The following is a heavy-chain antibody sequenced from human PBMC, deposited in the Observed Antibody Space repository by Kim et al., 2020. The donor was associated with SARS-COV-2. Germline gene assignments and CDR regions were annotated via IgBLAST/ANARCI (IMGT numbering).Heavy chain of an antibody. CDR3: ARGARYSYGPNYYYYGMDV. Sequence: SETLSLTCAVYGGSFSGYYWSWIRQPPGKGLEWIGEINHSGSTNYNPSLKSRVTISVDTSKNQFSLKLSSVTAADTAVYYCARGARYSYGPNYYYYGMDVWGQGTTVTVSS. V-gene: IGHV4-34*01. J-gene: IGHJ6*02. CDR1: GGSFSGYY. CDR2: INHSGST. D-gene: IGHD5-18*01.